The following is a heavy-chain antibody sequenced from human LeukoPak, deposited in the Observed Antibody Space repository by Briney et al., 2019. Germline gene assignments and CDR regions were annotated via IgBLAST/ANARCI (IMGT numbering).Heavy chain of an antibody. J-gene: IGHJ4*02. CDR1: GFSISSYY. D-gene: IGHD3-10*01. CDR2: IYYSGTT. V-gene: IGHV4-59*01. Sequence: ETAETLSLTCTVSGFSISSYYWSWIRQPPGKGLEWIGSIYYSGTTNYNPSPKSRLSTSIDTNNNQFPQKLISGPAADTTADYCARVGDGNFDYWGQGTLVTVSP. CDR3: ARVGDGNFDY.